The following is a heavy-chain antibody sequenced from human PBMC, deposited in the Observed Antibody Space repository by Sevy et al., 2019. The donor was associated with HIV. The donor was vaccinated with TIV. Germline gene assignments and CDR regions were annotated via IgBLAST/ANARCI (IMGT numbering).Heavy chain of an antibody. J-gene: IGHJ3*02. D-gene: IGHD3-10*01. CDR3: AKEPGEGAFDI. CDR1: GFTFDDYA. CDR2: ISWNSGSI. Sequence: GGSLRLSCAASGFTFDDYAMHWVRQAPGKGLEWVPGISWNSGSIGYADSVKGRFTISRDNAKNSLYLQMNSLRAEDTALYYCAKEPGEGAFDIWGQGTMVTVSS. V-gene: IGHV3-9*01.